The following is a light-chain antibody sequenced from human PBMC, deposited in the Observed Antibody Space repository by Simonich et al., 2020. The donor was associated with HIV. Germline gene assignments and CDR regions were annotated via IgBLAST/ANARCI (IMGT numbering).Light chain of an antibody. J-gene: IGKJ4*01. Sequence: EIVLTQSPATLSLSPGERATLSCRASQSVYSYLAWYQQKPGQAPRLLIYDASNRATGIPARFSGSGSGTDFTLTISSLEPEDFAVYYCQQRSNWPSTFGGGTKVEIK. CDR1: QSVYSY. V-gene: IGKV3-11*01. CDR3: QQRSNWPST. CDR2: DAS.